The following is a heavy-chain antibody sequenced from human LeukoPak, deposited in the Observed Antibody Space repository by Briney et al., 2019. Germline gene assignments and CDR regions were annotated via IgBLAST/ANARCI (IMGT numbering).Heavy chain of an antibody. J-gene: IGHJ3*02. CDR1: GYTFTGYY. Sequence: ASVKVSCKASGYTFTGYYMHWVRQAPGQGLEWMGWINPNSGGTNYAQKLQGRVTMTTDTSTSTAYMELRSLRSDDTAVYYCARDRRSITIFGVVIQPHATDAFDIWGQGTMVTVSS. CDR2: INPNSGGT. CDR3: ARDRRSITIFGVVIQPHATDAFDI. D-gene: IGHD3-3*01. V-gene: IGHV1-2*02.